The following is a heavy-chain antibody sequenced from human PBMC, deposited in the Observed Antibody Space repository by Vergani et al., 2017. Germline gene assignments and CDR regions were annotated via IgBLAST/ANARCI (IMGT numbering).Heavy chain of an antibody. CDR3: TTDVDTAMVIDY. Sequence: EVQLVESGGGLVQPGGSLRLSCAASGFTFSSYWMSWVRQAPGKGLEWVGRIKSKTDGGTTDYAAPVKGRFTISRDDSKNTLYLQMNSLKTEDTAVYYCTTDVDTAMVIDYWGQGTLVTVSS. CDR1: GFTFSSYW. J-gene: IGHJ4*02. D-gene: IGHD5-18*01. CDR2: IKSKTDGGTT. V-gene: IGHV3-15*01.